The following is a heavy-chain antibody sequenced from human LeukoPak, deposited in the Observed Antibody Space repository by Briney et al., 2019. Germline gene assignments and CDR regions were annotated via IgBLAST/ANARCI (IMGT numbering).Heavy chain of an antibody. CDR2: IYPANSDI. J-gene: IGHJ5*02. CDR1: GYSINNYW. Sequence: GESLKISCKGSGYSINNYWIGWVRQMPGKGLEWMGIIYPANSDIRYSPSFQGQVTISADKSISTAYLQWSSLKASDTAMYYCARQEYCSGGSCYTWFDPWGQGTLVTVSS. V-gene: IGHV5-51*01. CDR3: ARQEYCSGGSCYTWFDP. D-gene: IGHD2-15*01.